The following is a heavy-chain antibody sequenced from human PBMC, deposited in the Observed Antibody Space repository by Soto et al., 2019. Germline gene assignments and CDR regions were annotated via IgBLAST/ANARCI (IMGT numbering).Heavy chain of an antibody. Sequence: QVQLVQSGAEVKKPGSSVNVSCKASGATFRNYAINWVRQAPGQGLEWMGGFIPLFGTANYAQKFQGRVTLTADESTTTAYMELSNLRFEDTAVFYCATTQSIVDLYYFDYWGQGTLVTVSS. CDR1: GATFRNYA. CDR3: ATTQSIVDLYYFDY. D-gene: IGHD1-26*01. CDR2: FIPLFGTA. J-gene: IGHJ4*02. V-gene: IGHV1-69*12.